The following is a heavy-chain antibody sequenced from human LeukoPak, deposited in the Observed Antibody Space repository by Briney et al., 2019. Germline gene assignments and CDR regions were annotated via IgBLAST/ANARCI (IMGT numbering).Heavy chain of an antibody. D-gene: IGHD6-19*01. CDR3: ARDYSSGYYFPTDY. CDR2: FDPEDGET. J-gene: IGHJ4*02. V-gene: IGHV1-24*01. CDR1: GYTLTELS. Sequence: GASVKVSCKVSGYTLTELSMHWVRQAPGKGLEWMGGFDPEDGETIYAQKLQGRVTMTTDTSTSTAYMELRSLRSGDTAVYYCARDYSSGYYFPTDYWGQGTLVTVSS.